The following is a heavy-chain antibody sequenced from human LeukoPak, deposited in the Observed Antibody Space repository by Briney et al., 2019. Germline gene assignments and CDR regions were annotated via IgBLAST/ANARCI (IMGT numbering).Heavy chain of an antibody. CDR1: GFTFSSYW. Sequence: GGSLRLSCAASGFTFSSYWMHWVRQAPGKGLVWVSRINSDGSSTTYADSVKGRFTISRDNDKNKLYLQMNSLRAEDTAVYYCARTRGDCSGGSCYFDAFDIWGQGTMATVSS. CDR2: INSDGSST. CDR3: ARTRGDCSGGSCYFDAFDI. D-gene: IGHD2-15*01. V-gene: IGHV3-74*01. J-gene: IGHJ3*02.